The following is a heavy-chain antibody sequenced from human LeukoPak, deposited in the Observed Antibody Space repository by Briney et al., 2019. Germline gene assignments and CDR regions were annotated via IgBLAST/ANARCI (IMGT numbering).Heavy chain of an antibody. CDR2: IIPIFGTA. CDR3: ARVGAVAYRPFDY. V-gene: IGHV1-69*13. D-gene: IGHD6-19*01. CDR1: GGTFSSYA. J-gene: IGHJ4*02. Sequence: SVKVSCKASGGTFSSYAISWVRQAPGQGLEWMGGIIPIFGTANYAQKFQGRVTITADEPTSTAYMELSSLRSEDTAVYYCARVGAVAYRPFDYWGQGTLVTVSS.